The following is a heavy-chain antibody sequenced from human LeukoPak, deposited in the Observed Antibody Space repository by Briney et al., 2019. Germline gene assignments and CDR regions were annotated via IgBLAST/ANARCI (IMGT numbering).Heavy chain of an antibody. CDR1: GFAFGVHA. Sequence: GGSLRLSCAASGFAFGVHAMSWVRQAPGKGLEWVSVIYSGGSTYYADSVKGRFTISRHNSKNTLYLQMNSLRAEDTAVYYCARVSRSSGWSLDWGQGTLVTVSS. V-gene: IGHV3-53*04. CDR3: ARVSRSSGWSLD. CDR2: IYSGGST. D-gene: IGHD6-19*01. J-gene: IGHJ4*02.